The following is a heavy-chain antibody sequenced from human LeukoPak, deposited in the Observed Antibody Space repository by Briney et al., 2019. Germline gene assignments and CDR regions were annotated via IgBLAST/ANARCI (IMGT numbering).Heavy chain of an antibody. Sequence: GGSLRLSCAASGFTFSSYSMNWVRQAPGKGLEWVAVIWYDGSNNYYADSVKGRFTISRDNSKNTLYLQMNSLRAEDTAVYYCAAEGYCSSTSCQDAFDIWGQGTMVTVSS. CDR3: AAEGYCSSTSCQDAFDI. J-gene: IGHJ3*02. D-gene: IGHD2-2*01. V-gene: IGHV3-33*08. CDR1: GFTFSSYS. CDR2: IWYDGSNN.